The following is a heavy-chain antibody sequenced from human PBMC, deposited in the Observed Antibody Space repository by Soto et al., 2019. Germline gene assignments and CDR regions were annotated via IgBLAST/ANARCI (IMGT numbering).Heavy chain of an antibody. D-gene: IGHD2-2*01. V-gene: IGHV3-30-3*01. J-gene: IGHJ6*02. CDR2: ISYDGSNK. Sequence: GGSLRLSCAAAGFTFSSYAMHWVRQAPGKGLEWVAVISYDGSNKYYADSVKGRFTISRDNSKNTLYLQMNSLRAEDTAVYYCARAYCISTSCYRNPYYYYYGMDVWGQGTTVTVSS. CDR1: GFTFSSYA. CDR3: ARAYCISTSCYRNPYYYYYGMDV.